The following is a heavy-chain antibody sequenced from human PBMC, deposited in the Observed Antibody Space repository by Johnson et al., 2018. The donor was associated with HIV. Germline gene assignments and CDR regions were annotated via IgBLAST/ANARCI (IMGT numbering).Heavy chain of an antibody. Sequence: QVQLVESGGGLVQHGGSLRLSCAASGFTVSSNYMTWVRQAPGKGLEWVAVISYDGSNKYYADSVKGRFTISRDNSKNTLYLQMNSLRAEDTAVYYCARLFPRDDSFDIWGQGKTVTVSS. V-gene: IGHV3-30*03. CDR1: GFTVSSNY. J-gene: IGHJ3*02. CDR2: ISYDGSNK. CDR3: ARLFPRDDSFDI.